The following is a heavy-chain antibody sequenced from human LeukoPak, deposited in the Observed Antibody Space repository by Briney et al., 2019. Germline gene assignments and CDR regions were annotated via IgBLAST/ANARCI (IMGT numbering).Heavy chain of an antibody. V-gene: IGHV1-69*05. CDR3: ASPPYCSSTSCYTDEYFQH. Sequence: KISCKGSGYSFTSYWIGWVRPAPGQGLEWMGGIIPIFGTANYAQKFQGRVTITTDESTSTAYMELSSLRSEDTAVYYCASPPYCSSTSCYTDEYFQHWGQGTLVTVSS. CDR1: GYSFTSYW. CDR2: IIPIFGTA. D-gene: IGHD2-2*02. J-gene: IGHJ1*01.